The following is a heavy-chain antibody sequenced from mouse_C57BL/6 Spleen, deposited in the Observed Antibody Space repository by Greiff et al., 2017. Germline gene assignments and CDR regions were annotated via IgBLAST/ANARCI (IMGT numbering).Heavy chain of an antibody. CDR1: GYAFSSSW. Sequence: QVQLQQSGPELVKPGASVKISCKASGYAFSSSWMNWVKQRPGKGLEWIGRIYPGDGDTNYNGKFKGKATLTADKSSSTAYMQLSSLTSEDSAVYFCARPKSNYDYYYAMDYWGQGTSVTVSS. V-gene: IGHV1-82*01. D-gene: IGHD2-5*01. CDR3: ARPKSNYDYYYAMDY. J-gene: IGHJ4*01. CDR2: IYPGDGDT.